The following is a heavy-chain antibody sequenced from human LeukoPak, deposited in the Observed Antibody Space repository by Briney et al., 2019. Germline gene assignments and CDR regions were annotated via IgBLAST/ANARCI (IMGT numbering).Heavy chain of an antibody. CDR1: GFTFSSYA. V-gene: IGHV3-23*01. CDR3: ANLGIAVASWYFDL. Sequence: GGSLRLSYTASGFTFSSYAMSWVRQAPGKGLEWVSAISGSGGSTYYADSVKGRFTISRDNSKLYLQMISLRAEDTAVYYCANLGIAVASWYFDLWGRGTLVTVSS. CDR2: ISGSGGST. J-gene: IGHJ2*01. D-gene: IGHD6-19*01.